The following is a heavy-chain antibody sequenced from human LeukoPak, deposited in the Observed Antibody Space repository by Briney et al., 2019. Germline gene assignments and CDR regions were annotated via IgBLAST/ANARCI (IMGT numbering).Heavy chain of an antibody. CDR3: ARSIAVAGRGYDY. V-gene: IGHV4-39*07. CDR2: IYYSGST. Sequence: SETLSLTCTVSGGSISRSNYYWGWIRQPPGKGLKWIGGIYYSGSTYYNPSLKSRVTISVDSSKNQFSLKLSSVTAADTAVYYCARSIAVAGRGYDYWGQGTLVTVSS. CDR1: GGSISRSNYY. J-gene: IGHJ4*02. D-gene: IGHD6-19*01.